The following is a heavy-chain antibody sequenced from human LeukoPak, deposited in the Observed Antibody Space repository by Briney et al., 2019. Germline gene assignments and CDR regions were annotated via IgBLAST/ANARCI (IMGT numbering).Heavy chain of an antibody. Sequence: GGSLRLSVEASGFTFSNAWMSWVRQAPGKGLEWVSAISGSGGSTYYADSVKGRFTISRDNSKNTLYLQMNSLRAEDTAVYYCAKDLNYYGSGSYYFYWGQGTLVTVSS. V-gene: IGHV3-23*01. J-gene: IGHJ4*02. CDR1: GFTFSNAW. CDR2: ISGSGGST. D-gene: IGHD3-10*01. CDR3: AKDLNYYGSGSYYFY.